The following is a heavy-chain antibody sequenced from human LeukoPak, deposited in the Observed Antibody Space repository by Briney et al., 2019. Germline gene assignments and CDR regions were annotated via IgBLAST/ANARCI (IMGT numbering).Heavy chain of an antibody. CDR2: IYYSGST. CDR1: GGSISSHY. Sequence: PSETLSLTCTVSGGSISSHYWSWIRQPPGKGLEWIGYIYYSGSTNYNPSLKSRVTISVDTSKNQFSLKLSSVTAADTAVYYCAKSPRDHSSSSAGHFDYWGQGTLVTVSS. J-gene: IGHJ4*02. CDR3: AKSPRDHSSSSAGHFDY. D-gene: IGHD6-6*01. V-gene: IGHV4-59*11.